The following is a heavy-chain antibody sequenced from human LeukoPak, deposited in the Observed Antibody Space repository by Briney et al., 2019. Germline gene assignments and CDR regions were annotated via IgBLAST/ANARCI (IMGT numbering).Heavy chain of an antibody. Sequence: ASVKVSCKASGYTFTSYGISWVRQAPGQGFEWMGWISAYNGNTNYAQKLQGRVTMTTDTYTSTAYMELRSLRSDDTAVYYCARGAIDIVVVVAATFFDYWGQGTLVTVSS. V-gene: IGHV1-18*01. CDR3: ARGAIDIVVVVAATFFDY. J-gene: IGHJ4*02. D-gene: IGHD2-15*01. CDR2: ISAYNGNT. CDR1: GYTFTSYG.